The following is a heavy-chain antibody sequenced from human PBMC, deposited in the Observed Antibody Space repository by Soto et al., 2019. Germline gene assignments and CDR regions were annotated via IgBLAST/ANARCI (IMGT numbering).Heavy chain of an antibody. J-gene: IGHJ6*02. CDR3: ARDGGGVVPAARYYYYGMDV. CDR2: ISSSSSYI. CDR1: GFTFSSYS. V-gene: IGHV3-21*01. Sequence: PGGSLRLSCAASGFTFSSYSMNWVRQAPGKGLEWASSISSSSSYIYYADSVKGRFTISRDNAKNSLYLQMNSLRAEDTAVYYCARDGGGVVPAARYYYYGMDVWGQGTTVTVSS. D-gene: IGHD2-2*01.